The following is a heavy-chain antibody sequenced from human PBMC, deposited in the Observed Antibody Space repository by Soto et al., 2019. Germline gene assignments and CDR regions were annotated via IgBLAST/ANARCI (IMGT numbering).Heavy chain of an antibody. Sequence: LSLTCTVSNGSVSSGTYSWSWVRQPPGKGLEWIGYIYYSGTTYYTPSLKSRLTMSMDRANDHFSLNLTSVTAADTAVYFCARGHYYYGMDVWGQGITVTVS. CDR2: IYYSGTT. CDR3: ARGHYYYGMDV. J-gene: IGHJ6*02. CDR1: NGSVSSGTYS. V-gene: IGHV4-30-2*01.